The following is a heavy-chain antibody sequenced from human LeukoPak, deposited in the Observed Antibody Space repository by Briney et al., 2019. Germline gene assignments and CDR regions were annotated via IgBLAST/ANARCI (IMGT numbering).Heavy chain of an antibody. CDR2: INPDGSTT. CDR1: GFTFTNYW. CDR3: AKDLSGHWCIDY. V-gene: IGHV3-74*01. Sequence: GGSLRLSCAASGFTFTNYWMFWVRQAPGKGLVWVAGINPDGSTTTYADSVKGRFTSSRDKSKNTPFLQMNSLRADDTAVYFCAKDLSGHWCIDYWGQGTLVTVSS. J-gene: IGHJ4*02. D-gene: IGHD4/OR15-4a*01.